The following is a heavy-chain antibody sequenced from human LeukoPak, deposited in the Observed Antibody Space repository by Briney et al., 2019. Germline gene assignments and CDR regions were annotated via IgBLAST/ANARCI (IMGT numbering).Heavy chain of an antibody. CDR3: ARVGYSYGHYFDY. CDR2: IKQDGSEK. V-gene: IGHV3-7*01. CDR1: GFTFSNYW. J-gene: IGHJ4*02. D-gene: IGHD5-18*01. Sequence: GGSLRLSCAASGFTFSNYWMSWVRQAPGKGLEWVANIKQDGSEKYYVDSVKGRFTISRDNAKNSLYLQMNSLRAEDTAVYYCARVGYSYGHYFDYWGQGTLVTVSS.